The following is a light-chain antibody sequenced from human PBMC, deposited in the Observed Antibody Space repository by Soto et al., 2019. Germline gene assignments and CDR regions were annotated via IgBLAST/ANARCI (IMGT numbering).Light chain of an antibody. V-gene: IGKV3-11*01. CDR3: QQYGYSRWT. CDR1: QSVGTF. Sequence: EIVLTQSPATLSLSPGERATLSCRASQSVGTFFAWYQQKPGQAPRLLIYDASNRATGIPPRFSGSGSGTDFTLTISRLEPEDFAVYYCQQYGYSRWTFGQGTKVDIK. CDR2: DAS. J-gene: IGKJ1*01.